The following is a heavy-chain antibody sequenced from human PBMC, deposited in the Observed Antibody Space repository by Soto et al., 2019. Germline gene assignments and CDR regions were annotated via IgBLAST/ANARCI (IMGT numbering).Heavy chain of an antibody. CDR3: ARDASLNYDILTGYSYGYYYYYYGMDV. J-gene: IGHJ6*02. Sequence: GGSLSLSCAASGFTFSSYGMHWVRQAPGKGLEWVAVISYDGSNKYYAASVKGRFTISRDNSKNTLYLQMNSLRAEDTAVYYCARDASLNYDILTGYSYGYYYYYYGMDVWGQGTTVTVSS. CDR1: GFTFSSYG. V-gene: IGHV3-30*03. D-gene: IGHD3-9*01. CDR2: ISYDGSNK.